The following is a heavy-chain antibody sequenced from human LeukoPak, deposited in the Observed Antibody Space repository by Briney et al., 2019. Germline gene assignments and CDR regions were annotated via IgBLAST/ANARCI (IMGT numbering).Heavy chain of an antibody. D-gene: IGHD5-18*01. CDR3: ARHTRGYSYGLLGWFDP. V-gene: IGHV4-59*08. J-gene: IGHJ5*02. CDR2: IYYSGST. Sequence: SETLSLTCTVSGGSISSYYWSWIRQPPGKGLEWIGYIYYSGSTNYNPSLKSRVTISVDTSKNQFSLKLSSVTAADTAVYYCARHTRGYSYGLLGWFDPWGQGTLVTVSS. CDR1: GGSISSYY.